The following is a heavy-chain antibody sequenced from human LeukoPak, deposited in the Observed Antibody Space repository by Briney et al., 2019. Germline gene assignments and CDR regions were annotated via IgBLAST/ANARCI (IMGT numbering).Heavy chain of an antibody. CDR2: INPNSGGT. J-gene: IGHJ4*02. CDR3: AREGLGVTDSTIDY. D-gene: IGHD3-16*01. Sequence: ASVKVSCKASGYTFTGYYMHWVRQAPGQGLEWMGWINPNSGGTNYAQKFQGRVTMTRDTSISTAYMELSSLRSEDTAVHYCAREGLGVTDSTIDYWGQGTLVTVSS. CDR1: GYTFTGYY. V-gene: IGHV1-2*02.